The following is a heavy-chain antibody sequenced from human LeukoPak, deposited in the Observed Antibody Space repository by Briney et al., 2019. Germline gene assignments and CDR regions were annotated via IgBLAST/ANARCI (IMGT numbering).Heavy chain of an antibody. V-gene: IGHV3-23*01. CDR3: AKERTSEGYFGN. CDR2: LSGSGGST. Sequence: PGGSVTLSCTASGFTFSTYSMSWVRQAPGKGLEWVSALSGSGGSTYYADSVKGRFTTSRDNSKNTLYLQMNSLRAEDTAVYYCAKERTSEGYFGNGGQGTLVTVSS. CDR1: GFTFSTYS. J-gene: IGHJ4*02.